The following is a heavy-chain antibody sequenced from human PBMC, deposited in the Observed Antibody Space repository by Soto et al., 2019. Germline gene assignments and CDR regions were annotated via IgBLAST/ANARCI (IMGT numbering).Heavy chain of an antibody. D-gene: IGHD3-10*01. CDR1: GCSISSGGYC. Sequence: QVHLQESGPGLVKPSQTLSLTCTVSGCSISSGGYCWSWIRQHPGKGLERFGYIYYSRSTYYNPSLKSRVTISVDTSKFQFSLNLCSVTAADTAVYYCARGRDMYYYGSGSYFPYDYWGQGTLVTVSS. CDR3: ARGRDMYYYGSGSYFPYDY. J-gene: IGHJ4*02. CDR2: IYYSRST. V-gene: IGHV4-31*03.